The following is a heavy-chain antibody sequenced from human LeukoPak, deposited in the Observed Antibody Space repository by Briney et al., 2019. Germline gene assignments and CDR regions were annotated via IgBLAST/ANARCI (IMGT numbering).Heavy chain of an antibody. CDR3: ARQSYTAYYYYGMDV. Sequence: SETLSLTCTVSGGSISGYYYNWIRQSPGKGLEWIGYIYYSGSTNYNPSLKSRVTISLDTSKNQFSLRLSSVTAADTAVYYCARQSYTAYYYYGMDVWGQGTTVTVSS. CDR2: IYYSGST. V-gene: IGHV4-59*08. J-gene: IGHJ6*02. D-gene: IGHD3-10*01. CDR1: GGSISGYY.